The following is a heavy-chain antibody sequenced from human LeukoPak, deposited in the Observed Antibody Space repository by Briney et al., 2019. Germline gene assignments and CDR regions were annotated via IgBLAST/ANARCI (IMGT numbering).Heavy chain of an antibody. J-gene: IGHJ4*02. Sequence: PGGSLRLSCAASGFTFSNYAMSWVRQAPGKGLEWVSAISFSGGNVYYADSVKGRFTISRDNSKNTLYLQMNSLRAEDTAVYYCAKGDSSDYFSFDYWGQGTLVTVSS. CDR1: GFTFSNYA. CDR3: AKGDSSDYFSFDY. D-gene: IGHD3-22*01. CDR2: ISFSGGNV. V-gene: IGHV3-23*01.